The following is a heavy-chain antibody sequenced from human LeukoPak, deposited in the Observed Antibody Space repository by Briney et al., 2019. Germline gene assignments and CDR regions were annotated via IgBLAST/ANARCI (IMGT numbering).Heavy chain of an antibody. V-gene: IGHV3-30*04. D-gene: IGHD3-10*01. CDR3: AKGTSMIQGDFDY. CDR1: GFTFRSYA. J-gene: IGHJ4*02. CDR2: ISYDGSNK. Sequence: PGGSLRLSCAASGFTFRSYAMHWVRQAPGKGLEWVAVISYDGSNKYYADSVKGRFTISRDNSKNTLYLQMNSLRAEDTAVYYCAKGTSMIQGDFDYWGQGTLVTVSS.